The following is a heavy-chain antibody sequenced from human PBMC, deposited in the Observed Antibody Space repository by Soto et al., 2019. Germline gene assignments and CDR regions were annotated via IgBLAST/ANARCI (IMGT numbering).Heavy chain of an antibody. CDR3: ARVGGSCSTASCFAYFDS. CDR2: ISSGGDYI. J-gene: IGHJ4*02. Sequence: EVQVVESGGGLVKPGGSLRLSCAASGFAFSPYGMNWVRQAPGKGLEWVSSISSGGDYIFYADSVKGRFTISRDSAKNSLYLQMNSLRAEDAAVYYCARVGGSCSTASCFAYFDSWGQGTLVTVSS. V-gene: IGHV3-21*06. D-gene: IGHD2-2*01. CDR1: GFAFSPYG.